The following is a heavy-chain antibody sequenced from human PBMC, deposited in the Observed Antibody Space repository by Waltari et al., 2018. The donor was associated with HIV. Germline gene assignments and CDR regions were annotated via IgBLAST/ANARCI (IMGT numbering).Heavy chain of an antibody. CDR1: GFTFSSYA. Sequence: EVQLLESGGGLVQPGGSLRLSCAASGFTFSSYAMSWVRQAPGKGLEWVSAISGSGGSTYYADSVKGRFTISRDNSKNTLYLQMNSLRAEDTAVYYCAKESTWGFLEWLLDYYGMDVWGQGTTVTVSS. CDR3: AKESTWGFLEWLLDYYGMDV. D-gene: IGHD3-3*01. CDR2: ISGSGGST. V-gene: IGHV3-23*01. J-gene: IGHJ6*02.